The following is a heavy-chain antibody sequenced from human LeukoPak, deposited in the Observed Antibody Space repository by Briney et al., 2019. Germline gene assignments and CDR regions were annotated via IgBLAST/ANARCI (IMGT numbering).Heavy chain of an antibody. D-gene: IGHD1-26*01. CDR1: GGSISSYY. J-gene: IGHJ4*02. V-gene: IGHV4-59*01. Sequence: SETLSLTCTVSGGSISSYYWSWIRQPPGKGLEWIGYIYYSGSTIYNPPLKSRVTISVDTSKNQFSLKLSSVTAADTAVYYCARTSIIATPYYFDYWGQGTLVTVSS. CDR2: IYYSGST. CDR3: ARTSIIATPYYFDY.